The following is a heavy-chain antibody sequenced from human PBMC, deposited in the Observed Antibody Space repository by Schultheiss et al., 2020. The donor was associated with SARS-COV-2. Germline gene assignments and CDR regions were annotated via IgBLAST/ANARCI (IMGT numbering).Heavy chain of an antibody. J-gene: IGHJ6*02. CDR3: ARDRTDSSGWQYYYGMDV. V-gene: IGHV1-69*13. CDR2: IIPIFGTA. D-gene: IGHD6-19*01. CDR1: GYTFTGYY. Sequence: SVKVSCKASGYTFTGYYMHWVRQAPGQGLEWMGWIIPIFGTANYAQKFQGRVTITADESTSTAYMELSSLRSEDTAVYYCARDRTDSSGWQYYYGMDVWGQGTTVTVSS.